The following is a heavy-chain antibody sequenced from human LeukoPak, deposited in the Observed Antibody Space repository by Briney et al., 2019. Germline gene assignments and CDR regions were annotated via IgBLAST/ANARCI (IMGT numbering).Heavy chain of an antibody. J-gene: IGHJ5*02. Sequence: PSETLSLTCAVYGGSFSGYYWSWIRQPPGKGLEWIGEINHSGSTNYNPSLKSRVTISVDTSKNQFSLKLSSVTAADTAVYYCARAYYDFFPTNWFDPWGQGTLVTVSS. CDR2: INHSGST. D-gene: IGHD3-3*01. V-gene: IGHV4-34*01. CDR3: ARAYYDFFPTNWFDP. CDR1: GGSFSGYY.